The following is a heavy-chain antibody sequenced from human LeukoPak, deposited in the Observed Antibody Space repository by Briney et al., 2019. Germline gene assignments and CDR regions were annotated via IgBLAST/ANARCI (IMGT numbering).Heavy chain of an antibody. CDR2: IYYSGST. V-gene: IGHV4-59*11. J-gene: IGHJ4*02. CDR1: GGPISSHY. D-gene: IGHD2-2*01. CDR3: ARSISTSPLHFDY. Sequence: SETLSLTCTVSGGPISSHYWSWIRQPPGKGLEWIGYIYYSGSTNYNPSLKSRVTISVDTSKNQFSLKLSSVTAADAAVYYCARSISTSPLHFDYWGQGTLVTVSS.